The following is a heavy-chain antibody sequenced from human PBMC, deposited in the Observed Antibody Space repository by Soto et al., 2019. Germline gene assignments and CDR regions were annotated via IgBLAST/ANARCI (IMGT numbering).Heavy chain of an antibody. CDR2: IWYDGSNK. V-gene: IGHV3-33*01. D-gene: IGHD6-19*01. J-gene: IGHJ2*01. CDR1: GFTFSSYG. CDR3: ARIPQIAVAGTRFGYFDL. Sequence: QVQLEESGGGVVQPGRSLRLSCAASGFTFSSYGMHWVRQAPGKGLEWVAVIWYDGSNKYYADSVKGRFNISRDNSTTTLYMQMKSLGEEDTAVYYCARIPQIAVAGTRFGYFDLWGRGTLVTVSS.